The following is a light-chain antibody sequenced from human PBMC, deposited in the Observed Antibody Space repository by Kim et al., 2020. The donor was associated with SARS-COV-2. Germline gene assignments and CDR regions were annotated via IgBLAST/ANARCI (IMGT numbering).Light chain of an antibody. J-gene: IGLJ2*01. Sequence: SSELTQDPAVSVALGQTVRITCQGDSLRSYYASWYQQKPGQAPVLVIYGKNNRPSGIPDRFSGSSSGNTASLTITGAQAEDEADYYCNSRDCSGNHVFVRGTQLTVL. CDR1: SLRSYY. CDR3: NSRDCSGNHV. CDR2: GKN. V-gene: IGLV3-19*01.